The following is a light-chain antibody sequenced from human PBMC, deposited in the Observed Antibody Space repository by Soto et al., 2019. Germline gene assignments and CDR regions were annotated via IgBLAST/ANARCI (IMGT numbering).Light chain of an antibody. CDR3: QSYDSSLSGVV. Sequence: QSALTQPPSVSGAPGQRVTISCTGSSSNIGAGYDVHWYQQLPGTAPKLLIYGNSNRPSGVPYRFSGSKSGTSASLAITGLQAEEEADYYCQSYDSSLSGVVFGGGTKLTVL. J-gene: IGLJ2*01. CDR2: GNS. V-gene: IGLV1-40*01. CDR1: SSNIGAGYD.